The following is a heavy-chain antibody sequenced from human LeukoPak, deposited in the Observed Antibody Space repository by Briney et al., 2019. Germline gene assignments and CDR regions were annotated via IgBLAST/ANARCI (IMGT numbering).Heavy chain of an antibody. J-gene: IGHJ4*02. Sequence: ASVKVSCKASGGTFSSYAISWVRQAPGQGLEWMGWINPNSGGTNYAQKFQGRVTMTRDTSISTAYMELSRLRSDDTAVYYCARYSSSWYFSDYWGQGTLVTVSS. CDR3: ARYSSSWYFSDY. D-gene: IGHD6-13*01. V-gene: IGHV1-2*02. CDR1: GGTFSSYA. CDR2: INPNSGGT.